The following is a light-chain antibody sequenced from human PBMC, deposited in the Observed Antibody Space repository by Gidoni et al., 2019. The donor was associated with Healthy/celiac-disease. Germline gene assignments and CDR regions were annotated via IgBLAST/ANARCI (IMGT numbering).Light chain of an antibody. CDR2: AAS. CDR3: QQSYSTPLT. V-gene: IGKV1-39*01. CDR1: QSISSY. Sequence: DIQMTQSPSSLSASVGDRVTITCRASQSISSYLNWYQQKPGKAPKLLIYAASSLQSGVPSRFSGSGSGTDFTLTISSRQPEDFATYYCQQSYSTPLTFGPGTKVEIK. J-gene: IGKJ3*01.